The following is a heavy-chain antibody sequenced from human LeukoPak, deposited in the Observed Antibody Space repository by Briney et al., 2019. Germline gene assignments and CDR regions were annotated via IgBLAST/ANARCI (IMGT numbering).Heavy chain of an antibody. V-gene: IGHV1-18*01. CDR1: GYTFTSYG. Sequence: GASVKVSCKSSGYTFTSYGISWVRQAPGQGLEWMGWISAYNGNTNYAQKLQGRVTITTDTTTNTAYMELRSLRSDDTAVYYCARDYGDWYYDYVWGSYFFNWDYWGQGTLVTVSS. CDR2: ISAYNGNT. D-gene: IGHD3-16*01. J-gene: IGHJ4*02. CDR3: ARDYGDWYYDYVWGSYFFNWDY.